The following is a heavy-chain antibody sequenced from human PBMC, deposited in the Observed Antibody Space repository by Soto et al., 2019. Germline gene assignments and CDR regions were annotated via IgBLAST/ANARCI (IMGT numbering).Heavy chain of an antibody. V-gene: IGHV1-2*04. Sequence: QVQLVQSGAEVKKPGASVKVSCKASGYTFTGYYMHWVRQAPGQGLEWMGWINPNSGGTNYAQKFQGWVHMARDTSISTAYMELSRLRSDDTAVYYFARGAPYTNYYFDFWGQGTLVTVSS. CDR2: INPNSGGT. CDR3: ARGAPYTNYYFDF. CDR1: GYTFTGYY. D-gene: IGHD4-4*01. J-gene: IGHJ4*02.